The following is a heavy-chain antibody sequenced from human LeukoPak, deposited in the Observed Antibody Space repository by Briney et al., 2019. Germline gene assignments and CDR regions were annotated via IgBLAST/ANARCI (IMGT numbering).Heavy chain of an antibody. V-gene: IGHV4-4*02. Sequence: PSGTPSLTCAVSGGSISSSNWWSWVRQPPGKGLEWIGEIYHSGSTNYNPSLKSRATISVDKSKNQFSLKLSSVTAADTAVYYCARDREYRAFDIWGQGTMVTVSS. CDR1: GGSISSSNW. CDR2: IYHSGST. D-gene: IGHD2/OR15-2a*01. CDR3: ARDREYRAFDI. J-gene: IGHJ3*02.